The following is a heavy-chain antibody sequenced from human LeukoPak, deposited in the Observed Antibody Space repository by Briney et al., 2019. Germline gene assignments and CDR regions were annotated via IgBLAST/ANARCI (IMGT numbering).Heavy chain of an antibody. J-gene: IGHJ3*02. CDR1: AFTFSSHN. CDR2: ISASSSTV. D-gene: IGHD3/OR15-3a*01. Sequence: PGGSLRLSCAASAFTFSSHNMNWVRQAPGKGLEWVSYISASSSTVFYADSVEGRFTISRDNAKNSLYLQLNSLRDEDTAVYYCARVTRTYYFSFDIWGQGTMVTVSS. V-gene: IGHV3-48*02. CDR3: ARVTRTYYFSFDI.